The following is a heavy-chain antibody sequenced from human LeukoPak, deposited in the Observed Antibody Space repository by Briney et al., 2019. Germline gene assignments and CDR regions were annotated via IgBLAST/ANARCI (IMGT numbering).Heavy chain of an antibody. CDR3: ARDWGDPLVGATRSGY. CDR2: ISYDGSNK. D-gene: IGHD1-26*01. Sequence: AGGSLRLSCAASGFTFSSYAMHWVRQAPGKGLEWVAVISYDGSNKYYADSVKGRFTISRDNSKNTLYLQMNSLRAEDTAVYYCARDWGDPLVGATRSGYWGQGTLVTVSS. V-gene: IGHV3-30-3*01. CDR1: GFTFSSYA. J-gene: IGHJ4*02.